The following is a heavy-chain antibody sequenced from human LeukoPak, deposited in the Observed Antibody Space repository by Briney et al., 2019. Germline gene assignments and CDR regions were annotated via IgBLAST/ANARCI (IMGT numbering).Heavy chain of an antibody. D-gene: IGHD3-22*01. CDR3: AKGRDTYYYDSSGYRSCDH. J-gene: IGHJ4*02. CDR1: GFTFSTNA. Sequence: PGGSLRLSCAASGFTFSTNAMSWVRQTPGKGLEWVSTISGGGDSTYYADFLRGRFTISRDNSKNTLYLQMNSLRAEDTAIYYCAKGRDTYYYDSSGYRSCDHWGQGTLVTVSS. V-gene: IGHV3-23*01. CDR2: ISGGGDST.